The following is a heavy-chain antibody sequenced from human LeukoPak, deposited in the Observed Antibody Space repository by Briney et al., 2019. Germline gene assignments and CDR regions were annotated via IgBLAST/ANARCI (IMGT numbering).Heavy chain of an antibody. D-gene: IGHD5-18*01. CDR2: ISYDGSNK. V-gene: IGHV3-30*04. CDR3: ARDPYSYGYVNY. Sequence: PGGSLRLSCAASGFTFSSYAMHWVRQAPGKGLEWVAVISYDGSNKYYADSVKGRFTISRDNSKNTLYLQMNSLGAEDTAVYYCARDPYSYGYVNYWGQGTLVTVSS. J-gene: IGHJ4*02. CDR1: GFTFSSYA.